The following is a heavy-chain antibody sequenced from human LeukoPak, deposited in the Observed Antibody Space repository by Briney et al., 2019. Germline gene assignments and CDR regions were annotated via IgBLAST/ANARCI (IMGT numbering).Heavy chain of an antibody. V-gene: IGHV3-30*04. CDR2: ISYDGSNK. CDR3: ARDRVAGRRGAFDY. J-gene: IGHJ4*02. D-gene: IGHD6-19*01. Sequence: GGSLRLSCAASGFTFSSYAMHWVRQAPGKGLEWVAVISYDGSNKYYADSVKGRFTISRDNSKNTLYLQMSSLRAEDTAVYYCARDRVAGRRGAFDYWGQGTLVTVSS. CDR1: GFTFSSYA.